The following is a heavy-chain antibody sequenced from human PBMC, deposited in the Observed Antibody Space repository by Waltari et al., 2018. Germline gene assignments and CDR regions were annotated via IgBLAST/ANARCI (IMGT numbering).Heavy chain of an antibody. Sequence: QVQLQESGPGLVKPSETLSLTCTVSGGSINSYYWSWIRQPPGKGLEWIAYIYYSGSTNYNPPLKSRVTIAVDTSKNQFSLKLSSVTAADTAIYYCARHEYSTTWGGLDWGQGTLVTVSS. D-gene: IGHD6-13*01. V-gene: IGHV4-59*08. CDR2: IYYSGST. J-gene: IGHJ4*02. CDR3: ARHEYSTTWGGLD. CDR1: GGSINSYY.